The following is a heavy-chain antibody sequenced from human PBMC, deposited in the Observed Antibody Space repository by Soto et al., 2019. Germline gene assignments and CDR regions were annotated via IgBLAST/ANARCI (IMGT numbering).Heavy chain of an antibody. D-gene: IGHD6-13*01. J-gene: IGHJ4*02. CDR3: ASAYSSSWYRVDY. Sequence: ASVKVSCNASGYTFTSYAMHWVLQAPGQRLEWMGWINAGNGNTKYSQKFQGRVTITRDTSASTAYMELSSLRSEDTAVYYYASAYSSSWYRVDYWGQGTLVSVSS. V-gene: IGHV1-3*01. CDR1: GYTFTSYA. CDR2: INAGNGNT.